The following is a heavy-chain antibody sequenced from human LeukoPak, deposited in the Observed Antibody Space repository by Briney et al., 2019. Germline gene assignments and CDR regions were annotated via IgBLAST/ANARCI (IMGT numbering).Heavy chain of an antibody. D-gene: IGHD3-10*01. J-gene: IGHJ4*02. CDR3: ARPTMVRGVIIRVDY. CDR1: GYSFTSYW. Sequence: GESLKISCQGSGYSFTSYWIGWVRQMPGKGLEWMGIIYPGDSDTRYSPSFQGQVTSSADKSISTAYLQWSSLKASDTAMYYCARPTMVRGVIIRVDYWGQGTLVTVSS. CDR2: IYPGDSDT. V-gene: IGHV5-51*01.